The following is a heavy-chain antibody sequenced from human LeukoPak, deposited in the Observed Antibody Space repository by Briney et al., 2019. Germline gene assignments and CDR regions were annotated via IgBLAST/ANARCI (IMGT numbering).Heavy chain of an antibody. J-gene: IGHJ5*02. V-gene: IGHV3-11*04. CDR3: ARDTAVRGVSWFDP. Sequence: GRSLRLSCAASGFTFSDYYMSWIRQAPGKGLEWVSYISSSGSTIYYADSVKGRFTISRDNAKNSLYLQMNSLRAEDTAVYYCARDTAVRGVSWFDPWGQGTLVTVSS. CDR1: GFTFSDYY. CDR2: ISSSGSTI. D-gene: IGHD3-10*01.